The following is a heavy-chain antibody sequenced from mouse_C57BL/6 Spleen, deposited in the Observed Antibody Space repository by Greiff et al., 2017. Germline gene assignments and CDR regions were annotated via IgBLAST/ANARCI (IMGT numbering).Heavy chain of an antibody. CDR2: INPNNGGT. D-gene: IGHD2-5*01. J-gene: IGHJ3*01. Sequence: EVQLVESGPELVKPGASVKMSCKASGYTFTDYNMHWVKQSHGKSLEWIGYINPNNGGTSYNQKFKGKATLTVNKSSSTAYMELRSLTSEDSAVYYCARSDRVYSNYEGFAYWGQGTLVTVSA. CDR3: ARSDRVYSNYEGFAY. CDR1: GYTFTDYN. V-gene: IGHV1-22*01.